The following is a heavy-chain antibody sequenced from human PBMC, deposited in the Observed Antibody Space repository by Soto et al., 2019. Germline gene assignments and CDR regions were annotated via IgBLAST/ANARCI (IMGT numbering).Heavy chain of an antibody. CDR1: GFTFSSYA. V-gene: IGHV3-30-3*01. CDR2: ISYDGSNK. J-gene: IGHJ4*02. CDR3: AGAPNPPTPFDY. Sequence: QVPLVESGGGVVQPGRSLRLSCAASGFTFSSYAMHWVRQAPGKGLEWVAVISYDGSNKYYADSVKGRFTISRDNSKNTLYLQMNSLRAEDTGVYYCAGAPNPPTPFDYWGQGTLVTVSS.